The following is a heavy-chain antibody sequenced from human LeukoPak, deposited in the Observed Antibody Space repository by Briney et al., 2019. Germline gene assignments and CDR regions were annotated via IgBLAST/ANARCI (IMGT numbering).Heavy chain of an antibody. Sequence: GGSLRLSCAASGFTFSSYAMSWVRQAPGKGLEWVSAISGSGGSTYYADSVKGRFTISRDNSKNTLYLQMNSLRAEDTAVYYCARALFGVVIMPFYYWGQGTLVTVSS. CDR2: ISGSGGST. J-gene: IGHJ4*02. CDR1: GFTFSSYA. CDR3: ARALFGVVIMPFYY. D-gene: IGHD3-3*01. V-gene: IGHV3-23*01.